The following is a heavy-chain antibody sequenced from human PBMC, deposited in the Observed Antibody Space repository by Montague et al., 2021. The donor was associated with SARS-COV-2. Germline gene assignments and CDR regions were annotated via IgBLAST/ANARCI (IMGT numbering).Heavy chain of an antibody. J-gene: IGHJ4*02. CDR1: GYTFSGHY. CDR2: ISPNRDDT. V-gene: IGHV1-2*02. Sequence: SVKVSCKASGYTFSGHYMHWVRQAPVQELEWMGRISPNRDDTHFXQKFQGRVTLTRDMSISTAYMELSSLRSDDTAIYYCARGVSLFFDYWGQGTLVTVSA. CDR3: ARGVSLFFDY.